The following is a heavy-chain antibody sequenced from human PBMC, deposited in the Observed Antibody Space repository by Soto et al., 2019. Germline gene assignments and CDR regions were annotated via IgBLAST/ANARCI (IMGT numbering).Heavy chain of an antibody. V-gene: IGHV3-30-3*01. J-gene: IGHJ6*02. CDR1: GFTFRSYT. D-gene: IGHD2-15*01. CDR2: ISYDGDYK. CDR3: ARGVVPNYYFYAMDV. Sequence: QVQLLESGGGVVQPGTSLRLSCATSGFTFRSYTMHWARQAPGKGLEWVTLISYDGDYKYYADSVKGRFTISRDNSKNTLYLHMNSPRADDTAVYYCARGVVPNYYFYAMDVWGQGTPVTVSS.